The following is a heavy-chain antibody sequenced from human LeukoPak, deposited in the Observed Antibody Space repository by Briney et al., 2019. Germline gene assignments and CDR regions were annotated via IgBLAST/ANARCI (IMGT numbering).Heavy chain of an antibody. Sequence: SETLSLTCSVSGGSISTYYWSWIRQPPGKGLEWIGYIYDSGSTNYNPSLKSRVTISIDTSKNQFSLKLSSVTAADTAVYYCARASLERGAASIFHWGQGTLVTVSS. V-gene: IGHV4-59*08. CDR2: IYDSGST. CDR3: ARASLERGAASIFH. J-gene: IGHJ4*02. CDR1: GGSISTYY. D-gene: IGHD6-25*01.